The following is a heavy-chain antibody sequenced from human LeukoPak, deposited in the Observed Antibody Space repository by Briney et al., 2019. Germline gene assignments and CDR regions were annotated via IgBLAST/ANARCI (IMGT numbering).Heavy chain of an antibody. CDR1: GGSIGNYY. V-gene: IGHV4-4*07. CDR3: ARGRWKTGMDSPYYFDY. J-gene: IGHJ4*02. D-gene: IGHD2-2*03. Sequence: SETLSLTCTLSGGSIGNYYWSWIRQPAGKGLEWIGRTHTSGSTNYNPSLKSRVTISVDTSKNHFSLQLTSVTAADTAVYYCARGRWKTGMDSPYYFDYWGQGTLVTVSS. CDR2: THTSGST.